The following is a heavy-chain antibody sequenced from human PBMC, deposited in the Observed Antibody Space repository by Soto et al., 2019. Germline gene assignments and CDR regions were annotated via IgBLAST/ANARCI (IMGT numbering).Heavy chain of an antibody. V-gene: IGHV3-30*18. Sequence: VGSLRLSCAASGFTFSTYGMHWVRQPPGKGLEWVAVISSDGKSEHYADPVKGRFSISRDNSKNTLSLQMNSLRVEDTAVYYCAKTITTYSGDSRGRGALVDYWGQGTLVTVSS. CDR1: GFTFSTYG. CDR3: AKTITTYSGDSRGRGALVDY. CDR2: ISSDGKSE. D-gene: IGHD3-22*01. J-gene: IGHJ4*02.